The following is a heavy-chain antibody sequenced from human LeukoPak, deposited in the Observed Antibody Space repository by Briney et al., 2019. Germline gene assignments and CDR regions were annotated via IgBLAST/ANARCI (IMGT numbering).Heavy chain of an antibody. CDR2: INHSGST. V-gene: IGHV4-34*01. J-gene: IGHJ4*02. Sequence: SSETLSLTCAVYGGSFSGYYWTWIRQPPGKGLEWIGEINHSGSTNYNPSLKSRVTISVDTSKNQFSLKLSSVTAADTAVYYCARGFMTASDYWGQGTLVTVS. D-gene: IGHD3-16*01. CDR1: GGSFSGYY. CDR3: ARGFMTASDY.